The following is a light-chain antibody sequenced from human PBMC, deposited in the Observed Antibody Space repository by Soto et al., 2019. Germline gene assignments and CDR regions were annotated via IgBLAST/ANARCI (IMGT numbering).Light chain of an antibody. CDR3: QHYTSYSEA. J-gene: IGKJ1*01. Sequence: DIQMTQSPSTLSGSVGARVTITCRASQTISSWLAWYQQKPGKAPKLLIYKASTLKSGVPSRVSGSGSGTEFTLTISSLQHDDFATYYCQHYTSYSEAFRQGTKVELK. V-gene: IGKV1-5*03. CDR2: KAS. CDR1: QTISSW.